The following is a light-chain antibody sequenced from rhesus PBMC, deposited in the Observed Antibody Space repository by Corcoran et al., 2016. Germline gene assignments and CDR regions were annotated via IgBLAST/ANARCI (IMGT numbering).Light chain of an antibody. J-gene: IGKJ4*01. Sequence: DIQMTQSPSSLSASVGDRVTITCRASQGISTYLNWYQQKPGKAPKRLIYAASRLESGVPSRFSGSGSGTDCTLTISSLQPEDFATYYCLQYNSDPPTFGGGTKVEIK. CDR3: LQYNSDPPT. V-gene: IGKV1-43*02. CDR2: AAS. CDR1: QGISTY.